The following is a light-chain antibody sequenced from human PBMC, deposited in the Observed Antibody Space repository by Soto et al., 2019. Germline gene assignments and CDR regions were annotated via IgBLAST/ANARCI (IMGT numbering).Light chain of an antibody. V-gene: IGLV1-44*01. CDR3: AAWDDSLNGSYV. Sequence: QSVLIQASSMSGTPGQRVTISCSGSSSNIGSNTVNWYQQVPGTAPKLLIYGNHERPSGVPDRFSGSKSGTSASLAISGLQSEDEADYYCAAWDDSLNGSYVFGTGTKVTV. CDR2: GNH. CDR1: SSNIGSNT. J-gene: IGLJ1*01.